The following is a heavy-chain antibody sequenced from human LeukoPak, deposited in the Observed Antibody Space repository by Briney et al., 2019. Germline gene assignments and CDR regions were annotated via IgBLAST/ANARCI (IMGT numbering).Heavy chain of an antibody. J-gene: IGHJ6*03. D-gene: IGHD3-3*01. CDR3: ARGRIISLFGVVTRRYYYMDV. Sequence: PSETLSLTCTVSGGSISSSSYYWGWIRQPPGKGLEWIGSIYYSGSTYYNPSLKSRVTISVDTSKNQFSLKLSSVTAADTAVYYCARGRIISLFGVVTRRYYYMDVWGKGTTVTVSS. V-gene: IGHV4-39*07. CDR2: IYYSGST. CDR1: GGSISSSSYY.